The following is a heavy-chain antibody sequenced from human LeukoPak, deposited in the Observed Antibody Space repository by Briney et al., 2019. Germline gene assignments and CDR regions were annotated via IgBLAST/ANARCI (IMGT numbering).Heavy chain of an antibody. V-gene: IGHV3-11*01. J-gene: IGHJ2*01. D-gene: IGHD6-13*01. CDR2: ITSTGSAT. CDR3: ARGGVAAAGPDWYFDL. CDR1: GFTFSDYY. Sequence: GGSLRLSCAASGFTFSDYYMRGVRQTPGKGLEWVAYITSTGSATYYADSVKGRFSISRDNAKDSLYLQMNSLRAGDTAVYYCARGGVAAAGPDWYFDLWGRGTLVTVSS.